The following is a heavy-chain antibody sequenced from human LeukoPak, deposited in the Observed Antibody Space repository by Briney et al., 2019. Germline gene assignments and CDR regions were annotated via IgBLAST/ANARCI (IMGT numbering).Heavy chain of an antibody. V-gene: IGHV4-34*01. CDR3: ARSLATFFDY. J-gene: IGHJ4*02. CDR2: INRSGST. CDR1: GGSFSGYY. Sequence: SETLSLTCAVYGGSFSGYYWSWIRQPPGKGLEWIGEINRSGSTNYNPPLKSRVTIPVETSKEQISLKLSSVIAADTAVYYCARSLATFFDYWGQGNLVTVSS.